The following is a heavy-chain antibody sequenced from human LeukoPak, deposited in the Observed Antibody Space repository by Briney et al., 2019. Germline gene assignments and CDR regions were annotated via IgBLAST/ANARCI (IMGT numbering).Heavy chain of an antibody. J-gene: IGHJ4*02. CDR3: ARYVVVTAKYYFDY. Sequence: PSETLSLTCTVSGDSIASSGYYWSWVRQPPGEGLEWIATIYYSGTTYYNAPLKSRVTISVDTSKNQFSLKLSSVTAADTAVYYCARYVVVTAKYYFDYWGQGTLVTVSS. CDR2: IYYSGTT. CDR1: GDSIASSGYY. D-gene: IGHD2-21*02. V-gene: IGHV4-39*01.